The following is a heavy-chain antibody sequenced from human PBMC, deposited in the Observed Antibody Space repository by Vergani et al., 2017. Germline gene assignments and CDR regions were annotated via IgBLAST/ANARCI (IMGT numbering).Heavy chain of an antibody. D-gene: IGHD3-16*01. CDR1: GGSISSGSYY. V-gene: IGHV4-61*02. CDR2: NYTSGST. CDR3: AREAPRAYPWPYFDY. J-gene: IGHJ4*02. Sequence: QVQLQESGPGLVKPSQTLSLTCTVSGGSISSGSYYWSWIRQPAGKGLDWIGRNYTSGSTNYNPSLKNPVTISVDTSKNQFYLKLSSVTAADTAVYYCAREAPRAYPWPYFDYWGQGTLVTGSS.